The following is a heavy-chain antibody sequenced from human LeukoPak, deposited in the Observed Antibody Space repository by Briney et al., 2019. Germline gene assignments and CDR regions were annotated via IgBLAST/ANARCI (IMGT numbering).Heavy chain of an antibody. D-gene: IGHD5-24*01. CDR1: GFTFSTHS. CDR2: ISSSSSTI. CDR3: LREQSYPYNAS. V-gene: IGHV3-48*01. Sequence: GGSLRLSCAASGFTFSTHSMVWVRQAPGKGLECVSYISSSSSTIYYADSVKGRFTISRDNAENSVYLQMNSLRAEDTAVYYCLREQSYPYNASWGQGTLVTVSS. J-gene: IGHJ5*02.